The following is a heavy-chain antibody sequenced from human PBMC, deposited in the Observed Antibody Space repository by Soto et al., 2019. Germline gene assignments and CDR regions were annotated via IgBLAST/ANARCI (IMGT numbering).Heavy chain of an antibody. CDR1: GFTFSSYA. D-gene: IGHD6-19*01. J-gene: IGHJ3*02. V-gene: IGHV3-23*01. CDR2: ISGSGGST. CDR3: AKHSKMAGDAFDI. Sequence: EVQLLESGGGLVQPGGSLRLSCAASGFTFSSYAMSWVRQAPGKGLEWVSAISGSGGSTYYADSVKGRFTISRDNSKNTLYLEMNSLRAEDTAVYYCAKHSKMAGDAFDIWGQGTMVTVSS.